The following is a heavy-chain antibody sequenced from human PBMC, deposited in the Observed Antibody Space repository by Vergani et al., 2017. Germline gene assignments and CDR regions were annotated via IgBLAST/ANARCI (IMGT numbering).Heavy chain of an antibody. V-gene: IGHV4-4*07. CDR1: GGSISSYY. J-gene: IGHJ6*02. Sequence: QVQLQESGPGLVKPSETLSLTCTVSGGSISSYYWSWIRQPAGKGLEWIGRIYTSGSTNYNPSLKSRVTMSVDTSKNQFSLKLSSVTAADTAVYYCARNIAAVGTPGRPLTTNYGMDVWGQGTTVTVSS. CDR3: ARNIAAVGTPGRPLTTNYGMDV. D-gene: IGHD6-13*01. CDR2: IYTSGST.